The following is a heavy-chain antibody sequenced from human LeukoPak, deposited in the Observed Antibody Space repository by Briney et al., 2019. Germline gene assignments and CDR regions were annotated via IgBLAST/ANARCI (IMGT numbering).Heavy chain of an antibody. D-gene: IGHD3-22*01. CDR1: GFTFSSYA. CDR2: ISGSGGST. J-gene: IGHJ4*02. Sequence: PGGSLRLSCAASGFTFSSYAMSWVRQAPGKGLEWVSAISGSGGSTYYADSVKGRFTISRDNSKNTLYLQMNSLRAEDTAVYYCAKRPGITMIVVVITPFDYWGQGTLVTVSS. V-gene: IGHV3-23*01. CDR3: AKRPGITMIVVVITPFDY.